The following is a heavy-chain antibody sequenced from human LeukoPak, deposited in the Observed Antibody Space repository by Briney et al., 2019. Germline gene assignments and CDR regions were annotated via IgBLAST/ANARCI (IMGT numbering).Heavy chain of an antibody. Sequence: GGSLRPSCAASGFTFSSYSMNWVRQAPGKGLEWVSSISSSSSYIYYADSVKGRFTISRDNAKNSLYLQMNSLRAEDTAVYYCARHSVYDTYYDFGASFDYWGQGTLVTVSS. CDR3: ARHSVYDTYYDFGASFDY. CDR2: ISSSSSYI. J-gene: IGHJ4*02. V-gene: IGHV3-21*01. CDR1: GFTFSSYS. D-gene: IGHD3-3*01.